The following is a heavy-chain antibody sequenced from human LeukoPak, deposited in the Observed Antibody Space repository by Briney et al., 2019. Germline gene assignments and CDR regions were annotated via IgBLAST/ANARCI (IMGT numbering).Heavy chain of an antibody. CDR2: ISYDGSNK. Sequence: GGSLRLSCAASGFTFSSYAMHWVRQAPGNGLEWVAFISYDGSNKYYADSVKGRFTISRDNSKNTLYLQMNSLRAEDTAVYYCAKYGSGSYYPLEYYFDYWGQGTLVTVSS. D-gene: IGHD3-10*01. CDR1: GFTFSSYA. V-gene: IGHV3-30*04. J-gene: IGHJ4*02. CDR3: AKYGSGSYYPLEYYFDY.